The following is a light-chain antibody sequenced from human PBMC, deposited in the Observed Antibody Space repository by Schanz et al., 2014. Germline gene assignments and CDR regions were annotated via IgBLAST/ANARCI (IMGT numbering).Light chain of an antibody. CDR3: AAWDDSVSGLVV. V-gene: IGLV1-47*01. J-gene: IGLJ2*01. Sequence: QSVLTQPPSASGTPGQRVTISCSGSSSNIGSNYVYWYQQVPGTAPKLLIYRNSQRPSGVSDRFSGSKSGTSASLAISGLRSEDGADYYCAAWDDSVSGLVVFGGGTKLTVL. CDR2: RNS. CDR1: SSNIGSNY.